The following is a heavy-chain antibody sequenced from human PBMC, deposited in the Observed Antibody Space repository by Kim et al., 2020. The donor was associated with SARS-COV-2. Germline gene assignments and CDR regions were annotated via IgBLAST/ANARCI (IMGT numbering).Heavy chain of an antibody. J-gene: IGHJ4*02. Sequence: GGSLRLSCAASGFTFSSYAMHWVRQAPGKGLEWVAVISYDGSNKYYADSVKGRFTISRDNSKNTLYLQMNSLRAEDTAVYYCARDSSGWYGTTWGQGTLVTVSS. CDR1: GFTFSSYA. D-gene: IGHD6-19*01. V-gene: IGHV3-30-3*01. CDR2: ISYDGSNK. CDR3: ARDSSGWYGTT.